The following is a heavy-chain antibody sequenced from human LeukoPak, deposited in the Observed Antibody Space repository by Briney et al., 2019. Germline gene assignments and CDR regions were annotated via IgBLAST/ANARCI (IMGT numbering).Heavy chain of an antibody. Sequence: SETLSLTCAVSGASISSSNYYWGWVRQSPGKGLEWIGSIYYSGSTYYNPSLKSRVTISVDTSKNQFSLKLSSVTAADTAVYYCARDPAFDWLLNWFDPWGQGTLVTVSS. D-gene: IGHD3-9*01. V-gene: IGHV4-39*07. CDR1: GASISSSNYY. CDR2: IYYSGST. CDR3: ARDPAFDWLLNWFDP. J-gene: IGHJ5*02.